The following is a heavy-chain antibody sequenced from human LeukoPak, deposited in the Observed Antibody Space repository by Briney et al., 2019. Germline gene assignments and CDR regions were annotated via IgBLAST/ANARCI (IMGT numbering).Heavy chain of an antibody. Sequence: SETLSLTCTVSGGSITSGGDYWTWIRQHPGKGLERNGYIYYSGSTYYNPSLKSRVIISVDRSKNQFSLKLSSVTAADTAVYYCARVEEALSYGDKSGNWFDPWGQGTLVTVSS. V-gene: IGHV4-31*03. CDR2: IYYSGST. D-gene: IGHD4-23*01. J-gene: IGHJ5*02. CDR3: ARVEEALSYGDKSGNWFDP. CDR1: GGSITSGGDY.